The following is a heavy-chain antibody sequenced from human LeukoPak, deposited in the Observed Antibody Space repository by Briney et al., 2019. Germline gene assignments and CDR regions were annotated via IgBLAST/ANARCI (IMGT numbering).Heavy chain of an antibody. V-gene: IGHV3-9*03. CDR3: VKDAYLFDRSGWYGRPSNVFDI. D-gene: IGHD6-19*01. Sequence: QPGGSLRLSCAASGFTFDDYAMHWVRQAPGKGLEWVSGISWDSNNIVYADSVQGRFTISRDNAKNSLYLQMNSLRAEDMALYYCVKDAYLFDRSGWYGRPSNVFDIWGQGTMVTVSS. CDR2: ISWDSNNI. J-gene: IGHJ3*02. CDR1: GFTFDDYA.